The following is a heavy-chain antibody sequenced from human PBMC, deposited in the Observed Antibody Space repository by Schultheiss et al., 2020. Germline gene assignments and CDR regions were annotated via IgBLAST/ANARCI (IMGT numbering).Heavy chain of an antibody. Sequence: GGSLRLSCAASGFTFDDYAMHWVRQTPGKGLEWVSGISWNSGSIGYADSVKGRFTISRDNAKNSLYLQLNSLSAEDTALYYCAKAFDTGWYGEGFDYWGQGTLVTVSS. V-gene: IGHV3-9*01. D-gene: IGHD6-19*01. CDR1: GFTFDDYA. CDR2: ISWNSGSI. CDR3: AKAFDTGWYGEGFDY. J-gene: IGHJ4*02.